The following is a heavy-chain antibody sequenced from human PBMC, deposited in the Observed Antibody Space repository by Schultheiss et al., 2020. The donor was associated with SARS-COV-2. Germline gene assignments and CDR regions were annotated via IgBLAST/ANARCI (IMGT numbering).Heavy chain of an antibody. Sequence: SETLSLTCAVYGGSFSGYYWSWIRQPPGKGLEWIGEINHSGSTNYNPSLKSRVTISVDTSKNQFSLKLSSVTAADTAVYYCARAVVDFWSGYYFDYWGQGTLVTVSS. CDR2: INHSGST. D-gene: IGHD3-3*01. CDR3: ARAVVDFWSGYYFDY. J-gene: IGHJ4*02. V-gene: IGHV4-34*01. CDR1: GGSFSGYY.